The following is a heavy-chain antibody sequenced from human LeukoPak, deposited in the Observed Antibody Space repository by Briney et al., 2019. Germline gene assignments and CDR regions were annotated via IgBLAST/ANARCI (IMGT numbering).Heavy chain of an antibody. J-gene: IGHJ4*02. CDR1: GGSISSSSYY. CDR3: ASMNYYDSSVVDY. D-gene: IGHD3-22*01. V-gene: IGHV4-39*01. Sequence: SETLSLTCTVSGGSISSSSYYWAWIRQPPGKGLEWIGSIYYSGSTYYNPSLKSRVTISVDTSKNQFSLKLSSVTAADTAVYYCASMNYYDSSVVDYWGQGTLVTVSS. CDR2: IYYSGST.